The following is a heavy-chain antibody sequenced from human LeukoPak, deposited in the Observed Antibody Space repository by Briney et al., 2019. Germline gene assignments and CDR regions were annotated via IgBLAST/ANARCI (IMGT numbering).Heavy chain of an antibody. J-gene: IGHJ3*02. Sequence: GGSLRLSCAASGFSVSINYMSWVRQAPGKGLEWVSVIYSGGSTYYADSVKGRFTISRDNSRNTLYLQMNSLRAEDTAVYYCATAPGSGYTYGGPFDIWGQGTMVTVSS. V-gene: IGHV3-53*01. CDR3: ATAPGSGYTYGGPFDI. CDR1: GFSVSINY. D-gene: IGHD5-18*01. CDR2: IYSGGST.